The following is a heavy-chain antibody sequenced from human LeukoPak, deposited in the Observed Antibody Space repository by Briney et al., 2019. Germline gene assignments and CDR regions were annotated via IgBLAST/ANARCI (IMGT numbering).Heavy chain of an antibody. CDR3: ARARGSRDGYNYDY. V-gene: IGHV4-38-2*02. D-gene: IGHD5-24*01. J-gene: IGHJ4*02. Sequence: SETLSLTCTVSAYSISSDYYWGWIRQPPGKGLEWIGSIYHSGSTYYNPSLKSRVTISVDTSKNQFSLKLSSVTAADTAVYYCARARGSRDGYNYDYWGQGTLVTVSS. CDR2: IYHSGST. CDR1: AYSISSDYY.